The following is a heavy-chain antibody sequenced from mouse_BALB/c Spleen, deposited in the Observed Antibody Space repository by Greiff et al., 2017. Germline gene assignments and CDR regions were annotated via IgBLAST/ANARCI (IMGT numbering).Heavy chain of an antibody. CDR2: IHYSGST. CDR3: AREGFYDGYYVRSSWFAY. CDR1: GYSITSGYS. V-gene: IGHV3-1*02. J-gene: IGHJ3*01. D-gene: IGHD2-3*01. Sequence: EVKLVESGPDLVKPSQSLSLTCTVTGYSITSGYSWHWIRQFPGNKLEWMGYIHYSGSTNYNPSLKSRISITRDTSKNQFFLQLNSVTTEDTATYYCAREGFYDGYYVRSSWFAYWGQGTLVTVSA.